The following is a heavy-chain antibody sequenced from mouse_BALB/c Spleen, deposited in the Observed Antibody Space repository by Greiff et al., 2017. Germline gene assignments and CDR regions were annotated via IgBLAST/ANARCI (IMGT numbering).Heavy chain of an antibody. Sequence: QVQLQQSGPQLVRPGASVKISCKASGYSFTSYWMHWVKQRPGQGLEWIGMIDPSDSETRLNQKFKDKATLTVDKSSSTAYMQLSSPTSEDSAVYYCARYGLRGAMDYWGQGTSVTVSS. V-gene: IGHV1S126*01. J-gene: IGHJ4*01. CDR3: ARYGLRGAMDY. CDR2: IDPSDSET. D-gene: IGHD2-4*01. CDR1: GYSFTSYW.